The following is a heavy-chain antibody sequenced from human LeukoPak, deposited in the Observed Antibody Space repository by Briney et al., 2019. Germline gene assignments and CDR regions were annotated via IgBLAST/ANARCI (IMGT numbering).Heavy chain of an antibody. V-gene: IGHV5-51*01. CDR1: GYSFTSYW. Sequence: GESLKISCKGSGYSFTSYWIGWVRQMPGKGLEWMGIIYPGDSDTRYSPSFQGQVTISADKSISTAYLQWSSLKASDTAMYYCARPAYYDSSGYSVYEIFDYWGQGTLVTVSS. CDR2: IYPGDSDT. CDR3: ARPAYYDSSGYSVYEIFDY. D-gene: IGHD3-22*01. J-gene: IGHJ4*02.